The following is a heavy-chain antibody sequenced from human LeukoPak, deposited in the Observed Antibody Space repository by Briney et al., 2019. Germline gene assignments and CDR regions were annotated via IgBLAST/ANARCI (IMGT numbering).Heavy chain of an antibody. J-gene: IGHJ4*02. CDR2: IYTSGST. CDR1: GGSISSSSYY. V-gene: IGHV4-39*07. D-gene: IGHD3-10*01. CDR3: ARAYYYGSGSYGLDY. Sequence: PSETLSLTCTVSGGSISSSSYYWGWIRQPPGKGLEWIGRIYTSGSTNYNPSLKSRVTISVDTSKNQFSLKLSSVTAADTAVYYCARAYYYGSGSYGLDYWGQGTLVTVSS.